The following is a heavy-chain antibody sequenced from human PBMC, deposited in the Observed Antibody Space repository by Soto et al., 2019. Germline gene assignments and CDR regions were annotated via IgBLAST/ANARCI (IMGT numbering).Heavy chain of an antibody. V-gene: IGHV4-39*01. J-gene: IGHJ4*02. CDR2: FYDSGST. CDR3: ARAPDS. CDR1: GGSISARHTY. Sequence: SETLSLTCTASGGSISARHTYCGWIRQPPGKGLEWIGSFYDSGSTYYNPSLKSRVYISVDSSKNQFSLTLASLTAADTAVYYCARAPDSWGQGTLVTVSS.